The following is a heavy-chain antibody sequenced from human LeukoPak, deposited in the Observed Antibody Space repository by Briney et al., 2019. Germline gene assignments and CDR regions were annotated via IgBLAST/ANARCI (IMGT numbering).Heavy chain of an antibody. V-gene: IGHV3-30*03. D-gene: IGHD2-2*01. Sequence: GRSLRLSCAASGFTFSSYGMHWVRQAPGKGLEWVAVISYDGSNKYYADSVKGRFTISRDNSKNTLYLQMNSLRAEDTAVYYCSIGSRGGYELPFDYWGQGTLVTVSS. CDR2: ISYDGSNK. J-gene: IGHJ4*02. CDR3: SIGSRGGYELPFDY. CDR1: GFTFSSYG.